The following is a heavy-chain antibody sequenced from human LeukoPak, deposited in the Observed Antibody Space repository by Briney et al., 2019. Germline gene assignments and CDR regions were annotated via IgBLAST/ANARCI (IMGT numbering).Heavy chain of an antibody. CDR3: ARDITTAYCTNGVCYSEGFDY. Sequence: GGSLRLSCAASGFIFSDFYMSWIRQAPGKGLEWVSHISNSDDTMYYADSVRGRFTISRDNAKNSLYLQMNSLRAEDTAVYYCARDITTAYCTNGVCYSEGFDYWGQGTLVTVSS. CDR1: GFIFSDFY. J-gene: IGHJ4*02. D-gene: IGHD2-8*01. CDR2: ISNSDDTM. V-gene: IGHV3-11*04.